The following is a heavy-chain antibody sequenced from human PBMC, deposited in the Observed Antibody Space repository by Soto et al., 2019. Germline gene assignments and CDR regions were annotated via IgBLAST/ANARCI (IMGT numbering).Heavy chain of an antibody. V-gene: IGHV4-31*03. D-gene: IGHD6-19*01. J-gene: IGHJ4*02. CDR2: IYYSGST. CDR3: ATLPVAGTNTTSDY. CDR1: GGSISSGGYY. Sequence: SETLSLTCTVSGGSISSGGYYWSWIRQHPGKGLEWIGYIYYSGSTYYNPSLKSRVTISVDTSKNQFSLKLSSVTAADTAVYYCATLPVAGTNTTSDYWGQGTLVTVSS.